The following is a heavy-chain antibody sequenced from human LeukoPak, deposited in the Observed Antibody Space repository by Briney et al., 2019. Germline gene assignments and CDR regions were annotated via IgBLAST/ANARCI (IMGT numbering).Heavy chain of an antibody. CDR3: ARRSGGGYYFDY. Sequence: GGSLRLSCAASGFTFSSYAMSWVRQAPGKGLEWVSTICGSGGGTYYPDSLKGQFTIFRDNSKNTQYLQMNSLRAEDTAIYYCARRSGGGYYFDYWGQGTLVTVSS. J-gene: IGHJ4*02. V-gene: IGHV3-23*01. CDR1: GFTFSSYA. CDR2: ICGSGGGT. D-gene: IGHD3-16*01.